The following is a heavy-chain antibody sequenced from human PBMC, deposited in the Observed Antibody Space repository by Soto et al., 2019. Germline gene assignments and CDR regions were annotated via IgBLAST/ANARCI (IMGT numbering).Heavy chain of an antibody. V-gene: IGHV3-64*01. D-gene: IGHD3-10*01. CDR3: ARDAAYGSGSYDY. J-gene: IGHJ4*02. CDR1: GFTFSSYA. CDR2: ISSNGGST. Sequence: EVQLVESGGGLVQPGGSLRLSCAASGFTFSSYAMHWVRQAPGKGLEYVSAISSNGGSTYYANSVKGRFTISRDNSKNTLYLQMGSLRAEDMAVYYCARDAAYGSGSYDYWGQGTLVTVSP.